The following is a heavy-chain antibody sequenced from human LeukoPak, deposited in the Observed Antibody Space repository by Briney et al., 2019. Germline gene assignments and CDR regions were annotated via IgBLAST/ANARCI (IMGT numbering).Heavy chain of an antibody. D-gene: IGHD1-26*01. CDR2: IWHDGGNK. CDR1: GFTFSDYG. CDR3: ARGREMGPTPRGTNLGY. J-gene: IGHJ4*02. Sequence: PGGSLRLSCAASGFTFSDYGMHWVRQAPGKGLEWVAVIWHDGGNKYYADSVKGRFTISRDSSKNTLYLQMNSLRAEDTAVYYCARGREMGPTPRGTNLGYWGQGTLVSVSS. V-gene: IGHV3-33*01.